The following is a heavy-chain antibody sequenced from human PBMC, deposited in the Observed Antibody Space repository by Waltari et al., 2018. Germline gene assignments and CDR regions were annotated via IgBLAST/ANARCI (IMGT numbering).Heavy chain of an antibody. CDR3: ARDRFYYDRRGYPLWGLDV. Sequence: VQLQESGPGLVKPSETLSLTCIVSGGLISSYYWSWIRQPPGKGLEWIGFIYERGSTNYNPSLKSRVTISVDPSKNQFSLRLRSVTAADTAVYYCARDRFYYDRRGYPLWGLDVWGQGTTVSVSS. CDR1: GGLISSYY. CDR2: IYERGST. D-gene: IGHD3-22*01. J-gene: IGHJ6*02. V-gene: IGHV4-59*01.